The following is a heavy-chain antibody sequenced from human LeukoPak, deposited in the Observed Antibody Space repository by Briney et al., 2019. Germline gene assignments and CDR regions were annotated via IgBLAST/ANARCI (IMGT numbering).Heavy chain of an antibody. D-gene: IGHD6-13*01. CDR3: ARDRRGSSWYGDRYNWFDP. CDR1: GGSFSGYY. CDR2: ITHSGST. J-gene: IGHJ5*02. V-gene: IGHV4-34*01. Sequence: PSETLSLTCAVYGGSFSGYYWSWIRQPPGKGLEWIGEITHSGSTNYNPSLKSRVTISVDTSKNQFSLKLSSVTAADTAVYYCARDRRGSSWYGDRYNWFDPWGQGTLVTVSS.